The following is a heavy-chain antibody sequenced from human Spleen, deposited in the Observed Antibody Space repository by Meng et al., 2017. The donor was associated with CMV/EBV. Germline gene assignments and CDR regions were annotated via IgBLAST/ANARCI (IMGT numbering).Heavy chain of an antibody. CDR1: GGSFSGYY. V-gene: IGHV4-34*01. CDR2: INHSGST. Sequence: GSLRLSCAVYGGSFSGYYWSWIRQPPGKGLEWIGEINHSGSTNYNPSLKSRVTISVDTSKNQFSLKLSSVTAADTAVYYCARTPALLYCSSTSCPFDYWGQGTLVTVSS. D-gene: IGHD2-2*01. CDR3: ARTPALLYCSSTSCPFDY. J-gene: IGHJ4*02.